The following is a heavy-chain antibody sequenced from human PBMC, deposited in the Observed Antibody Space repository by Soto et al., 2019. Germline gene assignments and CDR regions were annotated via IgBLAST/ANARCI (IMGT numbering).Heavy chain of an antibody. J-gene: IGHJ4*02. V-gene: IGHV3-66*04. CDR2: IYSGGSA. D-gene: IGHD5-18*01. CDR3: ARHGYSYGGGYFDY. CDR1: GFTVSSNY. Sequence: EVQLVESGGGLVQPGGSLRLSCAASGFTVSSNYMSWVRQAPGKGLEWVSVIYSGGSAYYADSVKGRFTISRYNSKNTLYRQMNSLSAEDTAVYYCARHGYSYGGGYFDYWGQGTLVTVSS.